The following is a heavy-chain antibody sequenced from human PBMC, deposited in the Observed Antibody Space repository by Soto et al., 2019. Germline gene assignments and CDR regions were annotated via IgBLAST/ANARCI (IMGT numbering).Heavy chain of an antibody. CDR1: GGSFSGYY. CDR2: INHSGST. J-gene: IGHJ5*02. D-gene: IGHD3-3*01. Sequence: PSETLSLTCAPYGGSFSGYYWSWIRQPPGKGLEWIGEINHSGSTNYNPSLKSRVTISVDTSKNQCSLKLSSVTAADTAVYYCARQYDFWSGPRWFDPWGQGTLVTVSS. V-gene: IGHV4-34*01. CDR3: ARQYDFWSGPRWFDP.